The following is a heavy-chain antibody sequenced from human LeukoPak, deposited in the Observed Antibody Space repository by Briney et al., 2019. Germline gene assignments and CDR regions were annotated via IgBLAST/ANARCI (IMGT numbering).Heavy chain of an antibody. D-gene: IGHD3-10*01. CDR3: ARASLWFGEFTNWFDP. J-gene: IGHJ5*02. CDR1: GGSLSSYY. V-gene: IGHV4-59*01. CDR2: IYYSGST. Sequence: SETLSLTCTVSGGSLSSYYWSWIRQPPGKGLEWIGYIYYSGSTNYNPSLKSRVIISVDKSKNQFSLKLSSVTAADTAVYYCARASLWFGEFTNWFDPWGQGTLVTVSS.